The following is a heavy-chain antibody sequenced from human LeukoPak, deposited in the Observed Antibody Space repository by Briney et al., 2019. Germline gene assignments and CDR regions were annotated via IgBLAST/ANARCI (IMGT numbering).Heavy chain of an antibody. V-gene: IGHV3-13*01. Sequence: GGSLRLSCAASGFTFSSYDMHWVRQATGKGLEWVSAIGTAGDTYYPGSVKGRFTISRENAKNSLYLQMNSLRAGDTAVYYCARGTDPFYYDILTGYYLRYGMDVWGQGTTATVSS. CDR1: GFTFSSYD. D-gene: IGHD3-9*01. CDR2: IGTAGDT. CDR3: ARGTDPFYYDILTGYYLRYGMDV. J-gene: IGHJ6*02.